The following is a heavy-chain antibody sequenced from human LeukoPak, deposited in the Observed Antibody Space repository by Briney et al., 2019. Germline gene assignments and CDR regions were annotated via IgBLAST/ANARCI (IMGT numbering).Heavy chain of an antibody. J-gene: IGHJ4*02. D-gene: IGHD6-19*01. CDR3: ARDPIGGLVRY. Sequence: GGSLRLSCAASGFTFRRYTMNWVRQAPGKGLEWVSSISGTSSYIYYADSVKGRFTISRDNAKNSLFLQMNSLRAEDTAVYYCARDPIGGLVRYWGQGTLVTVSS. CDR1: GFTFRRYT. CDR2: ISGTSSYI. V-gene: IGHV3-21*01.